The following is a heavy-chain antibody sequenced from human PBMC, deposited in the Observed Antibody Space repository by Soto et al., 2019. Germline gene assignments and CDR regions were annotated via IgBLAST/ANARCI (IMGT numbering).Heavy chain of an antibody. CDR2: TYYRSKWYN. V-gene: IGHV6-1*01. CDR3: ARERGVLSEAFDI. Sequence: SQTLSLTCAISGDSVSSNSAAWNWLRQSPSRGLEWLGRTYYRSKWYNDYVVSVKSRITINPDTSKNQFSLQLNSVTPEDTAVYYYARERGVLSEAFDIWGQGTVVTV. CDR1: GDSVSSNSAA. J-gene: IGHJ3*02. D-gene: IGHD3-10*01.